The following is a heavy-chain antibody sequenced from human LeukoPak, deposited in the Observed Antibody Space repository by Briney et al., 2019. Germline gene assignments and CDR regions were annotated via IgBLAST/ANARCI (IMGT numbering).Heavy chain of an antibody. V-gene: IGHV3-74*01. J-gene: IGHJ5*02. Sequence: GGSLRLSCAASGFTFSSYWMHWVRQAPGKGLVWVSRINSDGSSTSYADSAKGRFTISRDNAKNTLYLQMNSLRAEDTAVYYCARDRYDFWSGYSSWFDPWGQGTLVTVSS. CDR1: GFTFSSYW. CDR2: INSDGSST. CDR3: ARDRYDFWSGYSSWFDP. D-gene: IGHD3-3*01.